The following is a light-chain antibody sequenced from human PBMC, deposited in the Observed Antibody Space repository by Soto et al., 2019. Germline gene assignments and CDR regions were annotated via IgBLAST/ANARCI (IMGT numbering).Light chain of an antibody. V-gene: IGKV3-15*01. CDR1: QSVSTN. J-gene: IGKJ1*01. CDR2: GAS. Sequence: EIVMTQSPATLSVSPGERASLSCRASQSVSTNLAWYQQKPGQAPRLLIYGASTRAPGIPARFSGSGSGTEFTLTISSLQSEDSAVYSCQQYSNWPRTFGQGTKV. CDR3: QQYSNWPRT.